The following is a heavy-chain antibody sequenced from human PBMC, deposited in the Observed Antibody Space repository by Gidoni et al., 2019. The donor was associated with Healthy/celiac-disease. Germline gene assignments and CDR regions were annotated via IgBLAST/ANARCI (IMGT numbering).Heavy chain of an antibody. Sequence: EVRLVESGGGLIQPGGPLRPSCAVSGVTISGYNMNGVRQAPGKGLEWVALIYSGGSTNHADSVKGRFTISRDNSKNILYLQMNSLRAEDTAVYYCARDGDSDFHGFDIWGQGTMVTVSS. CDR3: ARDGDSDFHGFDI. CDR2: IYSGGST. D-gene: IGHD3-3*01. V-gene: IGHV3-53*01. J-gene: IGHJ3*02. CDR1: GVTISGYN.